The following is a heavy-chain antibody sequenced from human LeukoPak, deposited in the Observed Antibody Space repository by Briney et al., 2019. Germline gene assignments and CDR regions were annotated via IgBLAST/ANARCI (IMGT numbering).Heavy chain of an antibody. D-gene: IGHD5-18*01. CDR1: RFTFSSYA. CDR2: ISYDGHRK. CDR3: ARDPTNERGYTFAFEA. Sequence: GGSLRLSCAASRFTFSSYAMHWVRQAPGNGLEWVAVISYDGHRKYYTDSVKGRFTISRDNSKNTLYLQMNSLRPEDTAVYYCARDPTNERGYTFAFEAWGQGTLVTVSS. V-gene: IGHV3-30*14. J-gene: IGHJ5*02.